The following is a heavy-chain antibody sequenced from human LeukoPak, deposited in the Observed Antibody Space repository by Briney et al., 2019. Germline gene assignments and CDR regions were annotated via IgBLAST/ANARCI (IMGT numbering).Heavy chain of an antibody. V-gene: IGHV1-69*05. CDR3: ARDKTPEHPDYGDAFDI. D-gene: IGHD4-17*01. J-gene: IGHJ3*02. CDR1: GGTFSSYA. CDR2: IIPIFGTA. Sequence: EASVKVSCKASGGTFSSYAISWVRQAPGQGLEWMGGIIPIFGTANYAQKFQGRVTITTDESTSTAYMELSSLRSEDTAVYYCARDKTPEHPDYGDAFDIWGQGTMVTVSS.